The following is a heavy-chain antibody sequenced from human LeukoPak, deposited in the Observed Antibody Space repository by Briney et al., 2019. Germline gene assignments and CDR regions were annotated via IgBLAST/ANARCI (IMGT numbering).Heavy chain of an antibody. D-gene: IGHD5-24*01. J-gene: IGHJ5*02. Sequence: MTSQILSLTCTVSGDSISSGGYYWSWIRQHPGKGLEWIGYIYYSGSTYHNPSLKSRVTISVDTSKNQFSLKLSSVTAADTAVYYCATLIGMATTTRDNWFDPWGQGTLVTVSS. CDR1: GDSISSGGYY. V-gene: IGHV4-31*03. CDR2: IYYSGST. CDR3: ATLIGMATTTRDNWFDP.